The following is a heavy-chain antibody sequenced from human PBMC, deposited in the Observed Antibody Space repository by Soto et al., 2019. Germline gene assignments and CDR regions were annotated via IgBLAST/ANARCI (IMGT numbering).Heavy chain of an antibody. Sequence: PGGSLRLSCAASGFTFSSYGMHWVRQAPGKGLEWVAVISYDGSNKYYADSVKGRFTISRDNSKNTLYLQMNSLRAEDTAVYYCAKGHSSSWYVSPHYFDYWGQGTLVTVSS. V-gene: IGHV3-30*18. CDR2: ISYDGSNK. J-gene: IGHJ4*02. D-gene: IGHD6-13*01. CDR3: AKGHSSSWYVSPHYFDY. CDR1: GFTFSSYG.